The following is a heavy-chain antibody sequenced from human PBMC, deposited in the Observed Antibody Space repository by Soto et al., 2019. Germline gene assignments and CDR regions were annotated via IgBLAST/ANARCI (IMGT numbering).Heavy chain of an antibody. CDR3: AKIVLVPAASPSYFDY. CDR1: GFTFSSYA. V-gene: IGHV3-23*01. D-gene: IGHD2-2*01. Sequence: EVQLLESGGGLVQPGGSLRLSCAASGFTFSSYAMSWVRQAPGKGLEWVSAISGSGGSTYYADSVKGRFTISRDNSKNTLYLQMNSLRAEDTAVYYCAKIVLVPAASPSYFDYWGQGTLFTFSS. J-gene: IGHJ4*02. CDR2: ISGSGGST.